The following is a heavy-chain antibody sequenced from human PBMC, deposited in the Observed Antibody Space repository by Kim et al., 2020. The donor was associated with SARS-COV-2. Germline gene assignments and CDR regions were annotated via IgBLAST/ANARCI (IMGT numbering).Heavy chain of an antibody. J-gene: IGHJ4*02. V-gene: IGHV6-1*01. CDR2: THYRSRWYS. D-gene: IGHD6-13*01. Sequence: SQTLSLTCAISGDRVSSNSATWNWIRQSPSRGLEWLGRTHYRSRWYSEYAVSVKSRITINSDASKNQFSLQLNSVTPEDTAVYYCARDSNTWYHLDFWGQGTPVTVSS. CDR3: ARDSNTWYHLDF. CDR1: GDRVSSNSAT.